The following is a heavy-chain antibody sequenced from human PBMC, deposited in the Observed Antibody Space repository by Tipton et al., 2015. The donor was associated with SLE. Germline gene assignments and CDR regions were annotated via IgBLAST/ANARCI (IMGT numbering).Heavy chain of an antibody. CDR2: IYYTGST. J-gene: IGHJ3*02. V-gene: IGHV4-31*03. CDR3: ARADGYYGDAFDT. D-gene: IGHD3-10*01. CDR1: GGSISSGFYF. Sequence: TLSLTCSVSGGSISSGFYFWSWIRQFPGKGLEYIGYIYYTGSTYYSPSLRSRLTLSSDTSANEFYLRLTSVTAADTAVYYCARADGYYGDAFDTWGQGTMVTVSS.